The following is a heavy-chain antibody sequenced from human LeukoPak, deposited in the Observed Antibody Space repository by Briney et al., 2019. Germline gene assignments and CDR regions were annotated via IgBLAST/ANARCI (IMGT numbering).Heavy chain of an antibody. J-gene: IGHJ4*02. CDR2: IYDGGTT. CDR3: ARGGFRGVATMIYFDY. CDR1: GFTVSSNY. V-gene: IGHV3-66*01. D-gene: IGHD5-12*01. Sequence: GGSLRLSCAASGFTVSSNYMSWVRQAPGKGLEWVSSIYDGGTTHHADSVKGRFTISRDNSKNTLYLQTNSLTAEDTAVYYCARGGFRGVATMIYFDYWGQGTLVTVSS.